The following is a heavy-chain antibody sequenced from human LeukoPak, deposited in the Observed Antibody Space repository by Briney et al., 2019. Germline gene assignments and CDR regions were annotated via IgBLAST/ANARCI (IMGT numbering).Heavy chain of an antibody. J-gene: IGHJ5*02. D-gene: IGHD3-10*01. Sequence: PETLSLTCTVSGGSIGSYYGGWIRQPPGKGLEWIGYIYYSGSTNYNPSLKSRVTISVDTSKNQFSLKLSSVTAADTAVYYCARGLWFGEFNWFDPWGQGTLVTVSS. CDR1: GGSIGSYY. CDR2: IYYSGST. V-gene: IGHV4-59*01. CDR3: ARGLWFGEFNWFDP.